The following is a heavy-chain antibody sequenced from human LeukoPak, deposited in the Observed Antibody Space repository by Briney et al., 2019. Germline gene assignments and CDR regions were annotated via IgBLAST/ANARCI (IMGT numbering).Heavy chain of an antibody. Sequence: QAGGSLRLSCAASGFIVSNTYMTWVRQAPGKGLEWVSVIHNDGSTYSADSVKGRFTISRDNSKNMLFLRMNSLRVEDTAVYFCASLARDYWGQGTLVSVSS. D-gene: IGHD3-3*02. V-gene: IGHV3-53*01. J-gene: IGHJ4*02. CDR2: IHNDGST. CDR3: ASLARDY. CDR1: GFIVSNTY.